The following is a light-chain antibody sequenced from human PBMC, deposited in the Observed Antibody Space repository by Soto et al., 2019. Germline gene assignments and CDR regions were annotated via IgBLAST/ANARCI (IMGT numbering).Light chain of an antibody. CDR3: SATDDSLGGPV. CDR2: TND. CDR1: YSNVETNY. V-gene: IGLV1-47*02. J-gene: IGLJ2*01. Sequence: QSVLTQPPSASGTPEQRVTISCSGSYSNVETNYVYWYQQVPGTAPKLLIYTNDQRPSGVPDRFSASKSGTSASLAISGLRSEDEADYFCSATDDSLGGPVFGGGTKVTVL.